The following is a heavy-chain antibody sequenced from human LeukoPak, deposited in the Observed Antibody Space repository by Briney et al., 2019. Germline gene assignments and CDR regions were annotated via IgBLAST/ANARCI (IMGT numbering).Heavy chain of an antibody. CDR2: IWYDGSNK. CDR3: ARPYYSNYYYYGMDV. CDR1: GFTFSSNG. V-gene: IGHV3-33*01. Sequence: GGSLTLACAASGFTFSSNGMHWVRQAPGKGLEWVGIIWYDGSNKYYADSVKGRFTISRANYKNTLYLQMNSLRVEDTAVYYCARPYYSNYYYYGMDVWGQGTTVTVSS. D-gene: IGHD4-11*01. J-gene: IGHJ6*02.